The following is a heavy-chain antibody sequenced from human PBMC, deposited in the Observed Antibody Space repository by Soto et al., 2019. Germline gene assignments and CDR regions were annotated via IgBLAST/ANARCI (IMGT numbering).Heavy chain of an antibody. V-gene: IGHV1-2*04. CDR1: GYTFTGYY. D-gene: IGHD2-2*01. CDR2: INPNSGGT. CDR3: ARGYCSSTSCYVFSGDYFDY. J-gene: IGHJ4*01. Sequence: QVQLVQSGAEVKKPGASVKVSCKASGYTFTGYYMHWVRQAPGQGLEWMGWINPNSGGTNYAQKFQGWVTMTRDTSISTAYMELSRLRSDDTAVYYCARGYCSSTSCYVFSGDYFDYWGHGTLVTVSS.